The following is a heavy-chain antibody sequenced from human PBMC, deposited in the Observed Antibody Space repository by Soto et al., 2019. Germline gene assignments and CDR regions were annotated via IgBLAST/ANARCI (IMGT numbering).Heavy chain of an antibody. V-gene: IGHV4-31*03. J-gene: IGHJ4*02. D-gene: IGHD6-6*01. CDR1: GGSISSGGYY. CDR3: ARADLGYSSSYYFDY. CDR2: IYYSGST. Sequence: SETLSLTCTVSGGSISSGGYYWSWIRQHPGKGLEWIGYIYYSGSTYYNPSLKSRVTISVDTSKNQFSLKLSSVTAADTAVYYCARADLGYSSSYYFDYWGQGTLVTVS.